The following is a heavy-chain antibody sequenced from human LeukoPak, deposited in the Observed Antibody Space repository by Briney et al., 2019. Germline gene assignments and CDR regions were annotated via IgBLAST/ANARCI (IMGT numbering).Heavy chain of an antibody. D-gene: IGHD3-22*01. Sequence: GGSLRLSCAASGFTVSSNYMSWVRQAPGKGLEWVSVIYSGGSTYYADSVKGRFTIPRDNSKNTLYLQMNSLRAEDTAVYYCARVSRGPHPYYYDSSGYMDYWGQGTLVTVSS. CDR2: IYSGGST. CDR3: ARVSRGPHPYYYDSSGYMDY. CDR1: GFTVSSNY. V-gene: IGHV3-53*01. J-gene: IGHJ4*02.